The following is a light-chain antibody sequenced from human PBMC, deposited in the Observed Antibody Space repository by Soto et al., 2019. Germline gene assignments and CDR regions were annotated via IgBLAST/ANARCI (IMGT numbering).Light chain of an antibody. CDR2: GAS. V-gene: IGKV3-15*01. Sequence: EIVMTQSPASLSVSPGERVTLSCRASQSVNSNLAWYQQKPGQAPRLLIYGASTRATGIPGRFRGSGSGTDFTLTITSLQSEDFAVYFCQQYNNWPPDTFGQGTKLEIK. CDR3: QQYNNWPPDT. CDR1: QSVNSN. J-gene: IGKJ2*01.